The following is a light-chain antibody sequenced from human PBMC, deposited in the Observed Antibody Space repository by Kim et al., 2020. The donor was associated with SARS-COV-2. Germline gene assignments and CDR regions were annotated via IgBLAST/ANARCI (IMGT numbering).Light chain of an antibody. CDR1: SGDIGNSNS. CDR2: DVR. J-gene: IGLJ1*01. Sequence: QSALTQPVSMSGSPGQSITISCSGTSGDIGNSNSVSWYQQHSGEAPRLIIYDVRDRPSGVSARFSGPKSANMASLTISGLRSEDEADYYCCSTSNTLDYVFGSGTKVTVL. CDR3: CSTSNTLDYV. V-gene: IGLV2-14*03.